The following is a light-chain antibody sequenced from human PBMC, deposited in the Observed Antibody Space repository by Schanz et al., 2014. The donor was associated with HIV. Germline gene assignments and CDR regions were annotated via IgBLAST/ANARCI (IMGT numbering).Light chain of an antibody. CDR3: SSYAGTNNFWV. V-gene: IGLV2-8*01. Sequence: QSALTQPPSASGSPGQSVTISCTGTTSDIGNHDFVSWYQQHPGKAPKLMIYDVTKRPSGVPARFSGSKSGNTASLTVSGLQADDEADYYCSSYAGTNNFWVFGGGTKVTVL. J-gene: IGLJ3*02. CDR1: TSDIGNHDF. CDR2: DVT.